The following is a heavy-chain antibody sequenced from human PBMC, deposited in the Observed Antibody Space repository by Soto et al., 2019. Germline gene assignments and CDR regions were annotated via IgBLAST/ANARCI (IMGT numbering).Heavy chain of an antibody. Sequence: QVQLVESGGGVVQPGRSLRLSCAASGFTFSSYAMHWVRQAPGKGLEWVAVISYDGSNKYYADSVKGRFTISRDNSKNTLYLQMNSLRAEDTAVYYCARAYSSGWYGPYYYGMDVWGQGTTVTVSS. CDR3: ARAYSSGWYGPYYYGMDV. CDR2: ISYDGSNK. J-gene: IGHJ6*02. CDR1: GFTFSSYA. V-gene: IGHV3-30-3*01. D-gene: IGHD6-19*01.